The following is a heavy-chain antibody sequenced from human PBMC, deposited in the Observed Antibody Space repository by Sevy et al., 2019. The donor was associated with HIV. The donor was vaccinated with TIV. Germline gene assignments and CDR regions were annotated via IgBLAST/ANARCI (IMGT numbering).Heavy chain of an antibody. CDR3: ATGGDTAMVTAKKQRQGNWFDP. CDR2: FDPEDGET. V-gene: IGHV1-24*01. CDR1: GYTLTELS. Sequence: ASVKVSYKVSGYTLTELSMHWVRQAPGKGLEWMGGFDPEDGETIYAQKFQGRVTMTEDTSTDTAYMELSSLRSEDTAVYYCATGGDTAMVTAKKQRQGNWFDPWGQGTLVTVSS. D-gene: IGHD5-18*01. J-gene: IGHJ5*02.